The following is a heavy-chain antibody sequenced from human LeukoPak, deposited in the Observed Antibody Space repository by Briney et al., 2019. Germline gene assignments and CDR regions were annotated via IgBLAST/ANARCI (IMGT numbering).Heavy chain of an antibody. CDR2: ISNNGGYT. Sequence: GGSLRLSCAASGFTFSSSAMSWVRQAPGKGLEWVSAISNNGGYTYYADSVQGRFTISRDDSKSTLCLQMNSLRAEDTAVYYCAKQLGYCSDGSCYFPYWGQGTLVTVSS. V-gene: IGHV3-23*01. CDR3: AKQLGYCSDGSCYFPY. CDR1: GFTFSSSA. D-gene: IGHD2-15*01. J-gene: IGHJ4*02.